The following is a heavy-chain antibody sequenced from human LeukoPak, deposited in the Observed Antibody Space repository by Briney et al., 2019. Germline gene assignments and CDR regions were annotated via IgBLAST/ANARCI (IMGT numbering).Heavy chain of an antibody. CDR3: AKVKYYYDSSGYSSEYYFDY. CDR2: IKQDGSEK. D-gene: IGHD3-22*01. V-gene: IGHV3-7*03. Sequence: GGSLRLSCAASGFTFSSYWMSWVRQAPGKGLEWVANIKQDGSEKYYVDSVKGRFTISRDNAKNSLYLQMNSLRAEDTAVYYCAKVKYYYDSSGYSSEYYFDYWGQGTLVTVSS. CDR1: GFTFSSYW. J-gene: IGHJ4*02.